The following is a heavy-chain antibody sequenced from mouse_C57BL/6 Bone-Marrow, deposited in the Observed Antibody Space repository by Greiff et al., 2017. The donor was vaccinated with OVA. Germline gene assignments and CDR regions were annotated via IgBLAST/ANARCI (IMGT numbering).Heavy chain of an antibody. V-gene: IGHV5-9-1*02. CDR1: GFTFSSYA. J-gene: IGHJ3*01. CDR2: ISSGGDYI. Sequence: EVKVVESGEGLVKPGGSLKLSCAASGFTFSSYAMSWVRQTPEKRLGWVAYISSGGDYIYYADTVKGRFTISRDNARNTLYLQMSSLKSEDTAMYYCTRDYGLAWFAYWGQGTLVTVSA. CDR3: TRDYGLAWFAY. D-gene: IGHD1-1*02.